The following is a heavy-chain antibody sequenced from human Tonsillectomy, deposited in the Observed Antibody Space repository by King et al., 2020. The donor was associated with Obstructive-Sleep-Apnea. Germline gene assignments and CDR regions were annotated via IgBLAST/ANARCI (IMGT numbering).Heavy chain of an antibody. Sequence: VQLQQWGAGLLKPSETLSLTCAVYGGSFSGYYWSWIRQPPGKGLEWVGEINHCGSTNYNPSLKSRVTISVDTSKNQFSLKLSSVTAAETAVYDCATRSHVYSNYGWFYPWGHGTPVTVSP. CDR3: ATRSHVYSNYGWFYP. J-gene: IGHJ5*02. V-gene: IGHV4-34*01. CDR2: INHCGST. CDR1: GGSFSGYY. D-gene: IGHD4-11*01.